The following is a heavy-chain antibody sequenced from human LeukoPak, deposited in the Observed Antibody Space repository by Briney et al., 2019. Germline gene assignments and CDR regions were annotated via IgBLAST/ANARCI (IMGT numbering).Heavy chain of an antibody. CDR1: GFDFSSNW. V-gene: IGHV3-74*01. CDR3: AKDQLLSIHY. Sequence: GGSLRLSCAASGFDFSSNWMHWVRHAPGQGLVWVSRIKGDGISTNYADSVKGRFTISRDIAKNTLYLQMNSLRAEDTGVYYLAKDQLLSIHYWGRGTLV. J-gene: IGHJ4*02. CDR2: IKGDGIST. D-gene: IGHD5-24*01.